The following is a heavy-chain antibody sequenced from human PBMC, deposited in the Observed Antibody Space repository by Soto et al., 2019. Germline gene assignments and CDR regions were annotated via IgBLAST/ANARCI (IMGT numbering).Heavy chain of an antibody. D-gene: IGHD2-15*01. CDR2: IYYSGST. V-gene: IGHV4-39*01. J-gene: IGHJ5*02. CDR1: GGSISSSSYY. CDR3: ARLLGYCSGGSCVQHNWFDP. Sequence: PSETLSLTCTVSGGSISSSSYYWGWIRQPPGKGLEWIGSIYYSGSTYYNPSLKSRVTISVDTSKNQFSLKLSSVTAADTAVYYCARLLGYCSGGSCVQHNWFDPWGQGTLVTVSS.